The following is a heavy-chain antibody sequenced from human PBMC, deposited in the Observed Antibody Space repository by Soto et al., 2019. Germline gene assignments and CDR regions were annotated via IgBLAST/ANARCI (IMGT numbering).Heavy chain of an antibody. Sequence: QGQLLQSGIALEKPGASLKVSFKASGYTFTNYGSRWVRQAPGQGLEWMGWISAYNGDTNYAQKFQGRVTMTTDTSTSTAYMELRSPRSDETAVYYCARDVTTVTTGGPDYWGQGTLVTVSS. CDR2: ISAYNGDT. J-gene: IGHJ4*02. CDR3: ARDVTTVTTGGPDY. CDR1: GYTFTNYG. V-gene: IGHV1-18*01. D-gene: IGHD4-17*01.